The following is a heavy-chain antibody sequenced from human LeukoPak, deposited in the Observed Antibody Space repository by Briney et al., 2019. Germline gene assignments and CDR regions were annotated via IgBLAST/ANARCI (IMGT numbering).Heavy chain of an antibody. D-gene: IGHD6-13*01. Sequence: GESLKISCKGSGYSFTNYWIAWVRQMPGKGLEWMGIIYPGDSARYSPSFQGQVTISADKSISTAYLQWSSLKASDTAMYYCARPAIAAAGTYDAFDIWGQGTMVTVSS. CDR3: ARPAIAAAGTYDAFDI. CDR2: IYPGDSA. CDR1: GYSFTNYW. J-gene: IGHJ3*02. V-gene: IGHV5-51*01.